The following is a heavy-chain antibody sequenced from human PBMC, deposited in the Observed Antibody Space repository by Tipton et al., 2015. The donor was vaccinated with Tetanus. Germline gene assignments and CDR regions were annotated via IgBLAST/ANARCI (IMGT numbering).Heavy chain of an antibody. CDR1: GFTLSDYY. J-gene: IGHJ4*02. V-gene: IGHV3-11*01. CDR2: ISSSGATI. CDR3: ARGGLHSFDY. Sequence: SLRLSCAASGFTLSDYYMSWIRQAPGKGLEWLSYISSSGATINYADSVKGRFTLSRDTAKNSLYLLMDSLRADDTAIYHCARGGLHSFDYWGQGTLVTVSS. D-gene: IGHD5/OR15-5a*01.